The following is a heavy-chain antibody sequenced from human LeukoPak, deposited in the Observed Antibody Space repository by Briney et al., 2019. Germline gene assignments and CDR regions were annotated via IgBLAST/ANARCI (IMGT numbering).Heavy chain of an antibody. V-gene: IGHV3-23*01. CDR2: ISGSGDST. Sequence: GGSLRLFCAASGFAFNSYVMTWVRQAPGKGLDWFSAISGSGDSTYYADSVKGRFTISRDNSKNTLYLQMGSLRAEDMAVYYCARGRRPVAVGEFDYWGQGTLVTVSS. CDR3: ARGRRPVAVGEFDY. J-gene: IGHJ4*02. D-gene: IGHD3-10*01. CDR1: GFAFNSYV.